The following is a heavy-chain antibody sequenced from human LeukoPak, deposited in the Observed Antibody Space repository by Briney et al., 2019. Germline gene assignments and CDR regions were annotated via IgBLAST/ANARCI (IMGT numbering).Heavy chain of an antibody. Sequence: GGSLRLSCAASGFTVSSNYMSWVRQAPGQGLEWVSVIYSGGSTYYADSVKGRFTISRDNSKNTLYLQMNSLRAEDTAVYYCARGLAAAGDAFDIWGQGTMVTVSS. CDR2: IYSGGST. CDR3: ARGLAAAGDAFDI. V-gene: IGHV3-53*01. D-gene: IGHD6-13*01. CDR1: GFTVSSNY. J-gene: IGHJ3*02.